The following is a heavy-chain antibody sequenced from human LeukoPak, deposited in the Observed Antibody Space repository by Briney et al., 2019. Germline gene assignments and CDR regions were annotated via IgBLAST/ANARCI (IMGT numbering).Heavy chain of an antibody. CDR2: IYYTGST. CDR3: ATSIDTRSTAPPAGY. Sequence: SETLSLTCTVSGGSIISSTYYWGWVRQPPGKGLEWIGSIYYTGSTYYNPSLKSRVTISVDTSKNQFSLKLSSVTAADTAAYSSATSIDTRSTAPPAGYWGQGTLVTVSS. CDR1: GGSIISSTYY. D-gene: IGHD6-6*01. V-gene: IGHV4-39*01. J-gene: IGHJ4*02.